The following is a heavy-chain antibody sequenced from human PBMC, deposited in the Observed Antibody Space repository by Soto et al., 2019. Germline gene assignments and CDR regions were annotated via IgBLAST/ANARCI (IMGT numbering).Heavy chain of an antibody. V-gene: IGHV5-51*01. Sequence: GESLKISCKGSGYSFTSYWIGWVRQMPGKGLEWMGSIYPGDSDTRYSPSFQGQVTISADKSISTAYLQWSSLKASDTAMYYCARGFADSYGYYYYYGMDVWGQGTTVTVSS. J-gene: IGHJ6*02. CDR3: ARGFADSYGYYYYYGMDV. CDR1: GYSFTSYW. D-gene: IGHD5-18*01. CDR2: IYPGDSDT.